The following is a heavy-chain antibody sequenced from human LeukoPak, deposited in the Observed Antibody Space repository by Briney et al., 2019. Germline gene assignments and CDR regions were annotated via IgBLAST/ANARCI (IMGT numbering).Heavy chain of an antibody. CDR3: ARVAMVRGVIITPADY. J-gene: IGHJ4*02. CDR1: GYTFTGYY. V-gene: IGHV1-2*02. D-gene: IGHD3-10*01. CDR2: INPNSGGT. Sequence: GASVKVSCKASGYTFTGYYMHWVRQAPGQGLEWMGWINPNSGGTNCAQKFQGRVTMTRDTSISTAYMELSRLRSDDTAVYYCARVAMVRGVIITPADYWGQGTLVTVSS.